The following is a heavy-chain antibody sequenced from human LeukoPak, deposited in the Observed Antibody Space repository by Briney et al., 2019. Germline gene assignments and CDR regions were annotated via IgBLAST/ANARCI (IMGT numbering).Heavy chain of an antibody. CDR1: GYTFTRYG. CDR3: ANRPFESSGPFDS. Sequence: ASVKVSYKASGYTFTRYGISWVRQAPGQGLEWTGGISAYNGNTNYAQKLQRRVTMTTSTSTGTAYMELRCLRSDDTAVYYCANRPFESSGPFDSWGLGTLVTVSS. CDR2: ISAYNGNT. V-gene: IGHV1-18*01. D-gene: IGHD2-15*01. J-gene: IGHJ4*02.